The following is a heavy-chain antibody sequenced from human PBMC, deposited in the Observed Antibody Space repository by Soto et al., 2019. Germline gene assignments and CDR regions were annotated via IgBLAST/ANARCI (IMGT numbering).Heavy chain of an antibody. D-gene: IGHD4-17*01. CDR3: TRSQDYGSYYYMDV. CDR2: INPSGGT. V-gene: IGHV4-34*01. CDR1: GGSLSRYY. J-gene: IGHJ6*03. Sequence: QVQLQQWGAGLLKPSETLSLTCAVYGGSLSRYYRSWIRQSPGKGLEWIGEINPSGGTNYNPSLKSRLTISEDTSQSQFSLRLTSVTAADTAVYYCTRSQDYGSYYYMDVWGKGTTVTVSS.